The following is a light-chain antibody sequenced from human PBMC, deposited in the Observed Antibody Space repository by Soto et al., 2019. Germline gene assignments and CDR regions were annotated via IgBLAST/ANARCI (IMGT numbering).Light chain of an antibody. Sequence: EIVLTQSPATLSLSPGDRATLSCRASQSVSSYLAWYQQKPGQAPRLLIYDASNRATGIPARFSGSGSGTDFTLTITSLEPEEFAVYYCQQRSNWPSTFGGGTTVEIK. CDR1: QSVSSY. CDR3: QQRSNWPST. V-gene: IGKV3-11*01. J-gene: IGKJ4*01. CDR2: DAS.